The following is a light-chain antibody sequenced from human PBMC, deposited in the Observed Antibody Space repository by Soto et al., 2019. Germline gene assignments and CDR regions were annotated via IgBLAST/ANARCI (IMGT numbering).Light chain of an antibody. Sequence: DIQMTQSPSTLSASVGDRVTITCRASQSISSWLAWYQQKPGKVPKLLIYDASSLESGVPSRFSGGGSGTEFTLTISCLQPDDFATYDCQQYYSYPWTFGQGTKVEVK. J-gene: IGKJ1*01. CDR2: DAS. V-gene: IGKV1-5*01. CDR3: QQYYSYPWT. CDR1: QSISSW.